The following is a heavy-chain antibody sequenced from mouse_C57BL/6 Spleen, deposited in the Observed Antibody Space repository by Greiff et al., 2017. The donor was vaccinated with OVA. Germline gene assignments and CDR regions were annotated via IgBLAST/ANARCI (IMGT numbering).Heavy chain of an antibody. CDR1: GFTFSSYG. CDR2: ISSGGSYT. CDR3: ARHPDEGVDY. J-gene: IGHJ2*01. Sequence: EVQVVESGGDLEKPGGSLKLSCAASGFTFSSYGMSWVRQTPDKRLEWVATISSGGSYTYYPDSVKGRFTISRDNAKNTLYLQMSSLKSEDTAMYYCARHPDEGVDYWGQGTTLTVSS. V-gene: IGHV5-6*01.